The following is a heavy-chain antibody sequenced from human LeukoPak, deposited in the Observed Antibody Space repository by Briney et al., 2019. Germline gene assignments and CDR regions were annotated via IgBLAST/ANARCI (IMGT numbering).Heavy chain of an antibody. CDR1: GFTFISYP. D-gene: IGHD1-1*01. CDR3: ARADSNWNLYYFDY. J-gene: IGHJ4*02. CDR2: ISGSGGRT. Sequence: GGSLRLSCASSGFTFISYPVNWVRQPRAKGLDWVSRISGSGGRTYYAVSVKGGFTISRDNSKNTLYAQMNSLRAEDTAVYYCARADSNWNLYYFDYWGQGTLVTVSS. V-gene: IGHV3-23*01.